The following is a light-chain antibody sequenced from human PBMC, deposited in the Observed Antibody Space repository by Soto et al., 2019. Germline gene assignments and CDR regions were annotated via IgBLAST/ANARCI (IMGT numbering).Light chain of an antibody. CDR1: QGVIIG. CDR2: GAS. J-gene: IGKJ5*01. V-gene: IGKV3-11*01. Sequence: EIVLTQSPGTLSLSPGGTASLSCRASQGVIIGLAWYRQSPGQAPRLLIYGASNRATDIPARVSGSVSGTDFTLTISSLEREWFAVYFCQQRSSGPPLAVGSGTRLEIK. CDR3: QQRSSGPPLA.